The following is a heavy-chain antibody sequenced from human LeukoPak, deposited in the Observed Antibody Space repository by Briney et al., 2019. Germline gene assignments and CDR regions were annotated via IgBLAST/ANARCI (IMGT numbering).Heavy chain of an antibody. CDR3: AKFPNSVLLWFGELLYFDY. Sequence: PGGSLRLSCAASGFTFSSYGMSWVRQAPGKGLEWVSAISGSGGSTYYADSVKGRFTISRDNSKNTLYLQMNSLRAEDTAVYYCAKFPNSVLLWFGELLYFDYWGQGTLVTVSS. CDR2: ISGSGGST. CDR1: GFTFSSYG. D-gene: IGHD3-10*01. V-gene: IGHV3-23*01. J-gene: IGHJ4*02.